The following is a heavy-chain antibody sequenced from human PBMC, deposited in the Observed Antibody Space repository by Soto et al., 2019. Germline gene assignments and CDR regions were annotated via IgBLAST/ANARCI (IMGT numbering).Heavy chain of an antibody. V-gene: IGHV4-59*01. CDR1: GGSISSYY. J-gene: IGHJ5*02. CDR3: ARVARGIVATIRWFDP. Sequence: SETLSLTCTVSGGSISSYYWSWIRQPPGKGLEWIGYIYYSGSTNYNPSLKSRVTISVDTSKNQFSLKLSSVTAADTAVYYCARVARGIVATIRWFDPWGQGTLVTVSS. D-gene: IGHD5-12*01. CDR2: IYYSGST.